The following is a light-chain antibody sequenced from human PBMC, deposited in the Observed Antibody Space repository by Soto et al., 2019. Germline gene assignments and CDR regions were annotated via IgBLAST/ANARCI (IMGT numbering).Light chain of an antibody. V-gene: IGKV3D-7*01. J-gene: IGKJ5*01. CDR3: LQDYHLPIT. CDR1: QNIKNNY. CDR2: GAS. Sequence: VVMTQSPRTLSLSPGERATLSCRASQNIKNNYVGWYQQKPGQAPTLLIYGASARATGVPDRFSGSGSGTDFTLTISSLHPEDFAVYYCLQDYHLPITFGQGTRLEIK.